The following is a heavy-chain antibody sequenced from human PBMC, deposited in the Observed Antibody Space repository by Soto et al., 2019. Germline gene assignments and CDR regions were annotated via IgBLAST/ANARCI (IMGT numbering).Heavy chain of an antibody. CDR1: GSSFSRYG. CDR3: SKYRRDCSSSCPFY. J-gene: IGHJ4*02. V-gene: IGHV3-30*18. CDR2: ISYDGTYK. Sequence: QVPLVESGGCVVQPGRPLRLSCAASGSSFSRYGIHWVRQVPGKGLEWVAVISYDGTYKHYADIVKGRCTFSRDNCKNAVDLQMTSLRAEDTAMYYFSKYRRDCSSSCPFYWAEGTLVTVSS. D-gene: IGHD6-13*01.